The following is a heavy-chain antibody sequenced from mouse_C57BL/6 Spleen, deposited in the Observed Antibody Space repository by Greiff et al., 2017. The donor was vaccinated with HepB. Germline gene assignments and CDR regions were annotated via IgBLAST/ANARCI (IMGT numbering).Heavy chain of an antibody. CDR3: ARGLLYGYDYAMDY. V-gene: IGHV14-2*01. J-gene: IGHJ4*01. CDR2: IDPEDGET. D-gene: IGHD2-2*01. CDR1: GFNIKDYY. Sequence: VQLQQSGAELVKPGASVKLSCTASGFNIKDYYMHWVKQRTEQGLEWIGRIDPEDGETKYAPKFQGKATITADTSSNTAYRPLISLPSEDTAVYYFARGLLYGYDYAMDYWGQGTSVTVSS.